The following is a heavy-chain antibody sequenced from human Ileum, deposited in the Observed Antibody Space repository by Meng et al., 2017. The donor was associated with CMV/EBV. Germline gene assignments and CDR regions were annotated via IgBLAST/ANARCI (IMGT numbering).Heavy chain of an antibody. CDR2: INYSGST. D-gene: IGHD3-3*01. J-gene: IGHJ5*02. Sequence: SETLSLTCAVYGGSLSGYYWSWIRQPPGKGLEVIGEINYSGSTTYNPSLKSRLSISRDTSKNQFALKLISVTAADTAVYYCARVSGLRSGDAWGQGTLVTVSS. CDR3: ARVSGLRSGDA. CDR1: GGSLSGYY. V-gene: IGHV4-34*01.